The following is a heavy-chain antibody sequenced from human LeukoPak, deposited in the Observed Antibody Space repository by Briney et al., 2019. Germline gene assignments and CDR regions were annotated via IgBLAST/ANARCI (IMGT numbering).Heavy chain of an antibody. CDR2: ISGSGGST. D-gene: IGHD3-3*01. V-gene: IGHV3-23*01. CDR1: GFTFSSYW. J-gene: IGHJ4*02. CDR3: AKDLNDFWSGYSPYYFDY. Sequence: GGSLRLSCAASGFTFSSYWMHWVRQAPGKGLVWVSAISGSGGSTYYADSVKGRFTISRDNSKNTLYLQMNSLRAEDTAVYYCAKDLNDFWSGYSPYYFDYWGQGTLVTVSS.